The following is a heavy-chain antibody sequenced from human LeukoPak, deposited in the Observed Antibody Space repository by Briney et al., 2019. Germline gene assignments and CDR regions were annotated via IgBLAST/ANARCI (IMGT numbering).Heavy chain of an antibody. CDR2: ISSSSSYI. V-gene: IGHV3-21*01. CDR1: GFTFSSYS. CDR3: ARVVQWYDSPIDY. Sequence: GGSLRLSCAASGFTFSSYSMNWVRQAPGKGLEWVSSISSSSSYIYYADSVKGRFTISRDNAKNSLYLQMNSLRAEDTAVYYCARVVQWYDSPIDYWGQGTLVTVSS. D-gene: IGHD3-22*01. J-gene: IGHJ4*02.